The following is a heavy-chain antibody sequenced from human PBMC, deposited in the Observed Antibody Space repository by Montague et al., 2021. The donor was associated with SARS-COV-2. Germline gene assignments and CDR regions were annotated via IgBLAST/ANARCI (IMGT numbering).Heavy chain of an antibody. D-gene: IGHD6-13*01. V-gene: IGHV4-61*01. CDR1: RDSVTSGSYY. Sequence: SETLSLTCTVSRDSVTSGSYYWGWIRQPPGKGLEWIAYMYNTGNTQYNPSLSSRATISIDTSKNQFSLKMSSVTAANTAVYYCAKAWQQLIHDGFGWFDPWGQGTLVTVSS. CDR3: AKAWQQLIHDGFGWFDP. J-gene: IGHJ5*02. CDR2: MYNTGNT.